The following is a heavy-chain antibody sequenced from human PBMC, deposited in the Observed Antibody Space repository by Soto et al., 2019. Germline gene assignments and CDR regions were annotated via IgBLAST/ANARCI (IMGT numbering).Heavy chain of an antibody. CDR3: ARVSQQKQRGYRGSRDYSYCGRDV. CDR1: GGTFSSYA. D-gene: IGHD5-12*01. Sequence: GASVKVSCKASGGTFSSYAISWVRQAPGQGLEWMGGIIPIFGTANYAQKFQGRVTITADESTSTAYMELSSLRSEDTAVYYCARVSQQKQRGYRGSRDYSYCGRDVGGKGTRVTVSS. CDR2: IIPIFGTA. J-gene: IGHJ6*04. V-gene: IGHV1-69*13.